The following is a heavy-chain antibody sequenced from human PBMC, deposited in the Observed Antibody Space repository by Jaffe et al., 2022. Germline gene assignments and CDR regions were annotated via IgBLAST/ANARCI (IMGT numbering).Heavy chain of an antibody. CDR3: ARDSIAVGAFDI. Sequence: QVQLQESGPGLVKPSQTLSLTCTVSGGSISSGTYYWSWIRQPAGKGLEWIGRIYASGSTNYNPSLKSRVTVSVDTSKNQFSLKLSSVTAADTAVYYCARDSIAVGAFDIWGQGTMVTISS. D-gene: IGHD6-19*01. V-gene: IGHV4-61*02. CDR1: GGSISSGTYY. CDR2: IYASGST. J-gene: IGHJ3*02.